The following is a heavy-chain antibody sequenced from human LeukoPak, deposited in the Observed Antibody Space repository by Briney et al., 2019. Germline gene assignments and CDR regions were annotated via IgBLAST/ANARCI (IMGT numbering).Heavy chain of an antibody. CDR2: IYSSGNT. CDR1: GVSFSSYY. J-gene: IGHJ3*02. CDR3: ARERGNLRGDPFGI. Sequence: PSETLSLTCSASGVSFSSYYWTWLRQPAGKGLEWIGRIYSSGNTNYNPSLESRVTMSIDTSKNQFSLKLTSVTAADTAVYYCARERGNLRGDPFGIWGRGTVVTVSS. V-gene: IGHV4-4*07.